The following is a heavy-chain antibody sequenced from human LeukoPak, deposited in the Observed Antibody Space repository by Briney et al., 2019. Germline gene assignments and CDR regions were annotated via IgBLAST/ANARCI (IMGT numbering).Heavy chain of an antibody. CDR2: IYSGGST. CDR3: ASRIVGTPDYFDY. Sequence: RPGGSLRLSCAASGFTVSSNYMSWVRQAPGKGLEWVSVIYSGGSTYYTDSVKGRFTISRDNSKNTLYLQMNSLRAEDTAVYYCASRIVGTPDYFDYWGQGTLVTVSS. J-gene: IGHJ4*02. CDR1: GFTVSSNY. D-gene: IGHD1-26*01. V-gene: IGHV3-66*01.